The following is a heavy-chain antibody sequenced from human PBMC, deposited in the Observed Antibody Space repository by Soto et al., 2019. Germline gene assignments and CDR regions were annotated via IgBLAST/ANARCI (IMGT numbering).Heavy chain of an antibody. V-gene: IGHV1-69*01. CDR1: GGTFSSYA. J-gene: IGHJ5*02. Sequence: QVQLVQSGAEVKKPGSSVKVSCKASGGTFSSYAISWVRQAPGHGLEWMGGIIPIFGTANYAQKFQGGGTITADEATSTAYMELSSRRAEDTAVYYCATRSYDYDSSGDYYRGWFDPWGQGTLVTVSS. CDR3: ATRSYDYDSSGDYYRGWFDP. CDR2: IIPIFGTA. D-gene: IGHD3-22*01.